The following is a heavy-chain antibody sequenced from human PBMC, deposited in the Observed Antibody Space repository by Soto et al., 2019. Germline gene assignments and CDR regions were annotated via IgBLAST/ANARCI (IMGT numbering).Heavy chain of an antibody. Sequence: EVQLVESGGVVVQPGGSLRLSCAASGFTFDDYTMHWVRQATGKGLEWVSIISGDGGSTYYADSVKCRFTISRDNSKNSLYLQLHSLRTEDTALYYCAKDRTSSYWGQGTLVTVSS. CDR1: GFTFDDYT. CDR3: AKDRTSSY. J-gene: IGHJ4*02. V-gene: IGHV3-43*01. CDR2: ISGDGGST. D-gene: IGHD2-2*01.